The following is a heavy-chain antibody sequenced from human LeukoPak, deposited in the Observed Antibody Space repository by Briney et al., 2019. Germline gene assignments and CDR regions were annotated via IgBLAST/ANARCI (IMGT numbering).Heavy chain of an antibody. V-gene: IGHV4-59*12. CDR3: ARFRVSDAFDI. CDR2: IYYRVTS. CDR1: GDSISTYY. D-gene: IGHD6-13*01. J-gene: IGHJ3*02. Sequence: SETLSLTCTVSGDSISTYYWSWIRQPPGKGLEWIGYIYYRVTSDYNPSLKSRVTMSVDMSTRQISLKLSSVTAADTAVYYCARFRVSDAFDIWGQGTMVTVSS.